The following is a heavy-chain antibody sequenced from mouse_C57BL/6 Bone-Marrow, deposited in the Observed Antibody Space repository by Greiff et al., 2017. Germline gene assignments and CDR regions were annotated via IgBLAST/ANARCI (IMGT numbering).Heavy chain of an antibody. CDR1: GFTFSSYA. J-gene: IGHJ1*03. CDR2: ISSGGDYI. V-gene: IGHV5-9-1*02. Sequence: EVKLVESGEGLVKPGGSLKLSCAASGFTFSSYAMSWVRQTPEKRLEWVAYISSGGDYIYYADTVKGRFTISRDNARNTLYLQMSSLKSEDTAMYYCTRPITTVVAHWYFDVWGTGTTVTVSS. CDR3: TRPITTVVAHWYFDV. D-gene: IGHD1-1*01.